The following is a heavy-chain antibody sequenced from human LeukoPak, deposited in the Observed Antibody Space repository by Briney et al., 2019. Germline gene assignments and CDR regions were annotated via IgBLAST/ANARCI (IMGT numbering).Heavy chain of an antibody. CDR3: ARGGQYAKEYYFDY. J-gene: IGHJ4*02. D-gene: IGHD2-2*01. Sequence: SETLSLTCAVYGGSFSGYYWSWIRQPPGKGLEWIGEINHSGSTNYNPSLKSRVTISVDTSKNQFSLKLSSVTAADTAVYYCARGGQYAKEYYFDYWGQGTLVAVSS. V-gene: IGHV4-34*01. CDR2: INHSGST. CDR1: GGSFSGYY.